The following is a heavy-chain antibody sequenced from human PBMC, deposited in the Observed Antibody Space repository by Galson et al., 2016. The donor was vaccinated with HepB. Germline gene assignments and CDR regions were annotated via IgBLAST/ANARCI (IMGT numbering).Heavy chain of an antibody. CDR3: ARLTGYPNDGFDM. CDR1: GYNFSRYW. D-gene: IGHD3-9*01. Sequence: QSGAEVKKPGESLKISCKASGYNFSRYWIGWVRQMPGKGLEWLAIIYPGDSDVRYSPSFQGQVTISADRSISTVYLQWSSLKASDTAMFYCARLTGYPNDGFDMWGQGTMVAVSS. CDR2: IYPGDSDV. J-gene: IGHJ3*02. V-gene: IGHV5-51*01.